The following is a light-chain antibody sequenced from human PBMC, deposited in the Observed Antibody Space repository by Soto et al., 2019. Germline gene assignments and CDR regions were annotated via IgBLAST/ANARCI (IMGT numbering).Light chain of an antibody. CDR3: LQDYNYPRT. CDR1: QGIRSD. Sequence: AIQMTQSPSSLSASVGDRVTITCRASQGIRSDLGWYQQKPGKAPKLLIYATSILHSGVPSRFSGSGSGTDFTLTISSLQPEDFATYYCLQDYNYPRTFGQGTKVEIK. J-gene: IGKJ1*01. V-gene: IGKV1-6*01. CDR2: ATS.